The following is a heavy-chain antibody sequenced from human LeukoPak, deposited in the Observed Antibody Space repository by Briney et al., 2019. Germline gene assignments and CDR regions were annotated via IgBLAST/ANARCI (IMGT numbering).Heavy chain of an antibody. CDR2: IKPSSGGT. J-gene: IGHJ3*02. Sequence: ASVKVSCKASGGTFSSYAISWVRQAPGQGLEWMGWIKPSSGGTNYAQNFQGRVTMTRDTSINTAYMELSRLRSDDTAVYYCARDQFDTLNAFDIWGQGTMVTVSS. V-gene: IGHV1-2*02. CDR3: ARDQFDTLNAFDI. D-gene: IGHD3-16*01. CDR1: GGTFSSYA.